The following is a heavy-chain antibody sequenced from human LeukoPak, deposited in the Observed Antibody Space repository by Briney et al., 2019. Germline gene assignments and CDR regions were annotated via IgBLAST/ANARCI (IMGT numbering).Heavy chain of an antibody. Sequence: SETLSLTCAVYGGSFSGYYWSWIRQPPGKGLEWIGEINHSGSTNYNPSLKSRVTISVDTSKNQFSLKLSSVTAADTAVYYCARGDTTTYGHRYYYYGMDVWGQGTTVTVSS. J-gene: IGHJ6*02. V-gene: IGHV4-34*01. CDR2: INHSGST. CDR3: ARGDTTTYGHRYYYYGMDV. CDR1: GGSFSGYY. D-gene: IGHD1-1*01.